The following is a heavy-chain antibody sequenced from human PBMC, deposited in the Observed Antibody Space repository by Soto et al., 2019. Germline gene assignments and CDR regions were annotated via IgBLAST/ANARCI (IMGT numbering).Heavy chain of an antibody. J-gene: IGHJ6*02. CDR1: GFTFSSYD. Sequence: GGSLRLSCAASGFTFSSYDMHWVRQATGKGLEWVSAIGTAGDPYYPGSVKGRFTISRENAKNSLYLQMNSLRAGDTAVYYCARALGYCSSTSCEPYYYYDMDVWGQGTTVTVSS. V-gene: IGHV3-13*05. CDR3: ARALGYCSSTSCEPYYYYDMDV. CDR2: IGTAGDP. D-gene: IGHD2-2*01.